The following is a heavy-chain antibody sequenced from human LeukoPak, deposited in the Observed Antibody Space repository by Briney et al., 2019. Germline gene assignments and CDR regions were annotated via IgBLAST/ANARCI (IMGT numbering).Heavy chain of an antibody. Sequence: GGSLRHSCAASGFTFSSYAMSWVRQAPGKGLEWVSAISGSGGSTYYADSVKGRFTISRDNSKNTLYLQMNSLRAEDTAVYYCAKPYSSGWLESFDYWGQGTLVTVSS. CDR2: ISGSGGST. J-gene: IGHJ4*02. D-gene: IGHD6-19*01. V-gene: IGHV3-23*01. CDR3: AKPYSSGWLESFDY. CDR1: GFTFSSYA.